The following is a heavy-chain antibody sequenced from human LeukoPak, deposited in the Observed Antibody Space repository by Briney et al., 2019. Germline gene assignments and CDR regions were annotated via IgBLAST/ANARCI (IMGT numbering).Heavy chain of an antibody. CDR1: GFTFSSYG. CDR3: AKDLGGGGYSGYDPDDY. D-gene: IGHD5-12*01. J-gene: IGHJ4*02. CDR2: ISYDGSNK. Sequence: GRSLRLSCAASGFTFSSYGMHWVRQAPGKGLEWVAVISYDGSNKYYVDSVKGRFTISRDNSKNTLYLQMNSLRAEDTAVYYCAKDLGGGGYSGYDPDDYWGQGTLVTVSS. V-gene: IGHV3-30*18.